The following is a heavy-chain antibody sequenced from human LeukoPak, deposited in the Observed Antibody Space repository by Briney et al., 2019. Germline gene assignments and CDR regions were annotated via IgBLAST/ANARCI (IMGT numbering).Heavy chain of an antibody. Sequence: PGGSLRLSCAASGFTFSSYEMNWVRQAPGKGLEWVSYISSSGSTIYYADSVKGRFTISRDKAKNTLFLQMDSLRPQDTAVYYCAKTGPPTGYFAYYGMDVWGQGTTVTVSS. D-gene: IGHD6-25*01. CDR2: ISSSGSTI. J-gene: IGHJ6*02. CDR1: GFTFSSYE. V-gene: IGHV3-48*03. CDR3: AKTGPPTGYFAYYGMDV.